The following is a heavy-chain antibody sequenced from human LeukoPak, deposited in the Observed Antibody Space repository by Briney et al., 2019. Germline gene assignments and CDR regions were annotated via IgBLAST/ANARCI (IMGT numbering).Heavy chain of an antibody. CDR1: GFTFSIYA. D-gene: IGHD1/OR15-1a*01. J-gene: IGHJ4*02. CDR2: ISGSGGTT. V-gene: IGHV3-23*01. Sequence: GGSLRLSCAASGFTFSIYAMTWVRQAPGKGLEWVSGISGSGGTTYYADSVKGRFTISRDNSKITLYLQMNSLRAEDTAVYYCAKVRANRFASFDYWGQGTLVTVSS. CDR3: AKVRANRFASFDY.